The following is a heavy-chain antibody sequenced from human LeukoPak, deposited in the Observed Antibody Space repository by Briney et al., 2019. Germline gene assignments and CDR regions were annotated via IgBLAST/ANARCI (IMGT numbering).Heavy chain of an antibody. D-gene: IGHD3-22*01. J-gene: IGHJ4*02. V-gene: IGHV3-23*01. CDR1: GFTFSSYA. CDR2: ISGSGGST. CDR3: ANQPKHSAMIVVVPQGY. Sequence: PGGSLRLSCAASGFTFSSYAMSWVRQAPGKGLEWVSAISGSGGSTYYADSVKGRFTISRDNSKNTLYLQMNSLRAEDTAVYYCANQPKHSAMIVVVPQGYWGQGTLVTVSS.